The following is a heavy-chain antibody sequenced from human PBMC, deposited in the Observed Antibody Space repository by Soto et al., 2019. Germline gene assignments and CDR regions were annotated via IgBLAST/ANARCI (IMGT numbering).Heavy chain of an antibody. CDR3: VIPRCNQVSYGKDV. CDR2: ISGSGGST. J-gene: IGHJ6*02. D-gene: IGHD2-2*01. CDR1: GFTFSSYA. Sequence: GGSLRLSCAASGFTFSSYAMNWVRQAPEKGLEWVSGISGSGGSTYYADSVKGRFSISRDNSRHTLYLQMHNLKVEDTAVYYCVIPRCNQVSYGKDVWGQGTTVTVSS. V-gene: IGHV3-23*01.